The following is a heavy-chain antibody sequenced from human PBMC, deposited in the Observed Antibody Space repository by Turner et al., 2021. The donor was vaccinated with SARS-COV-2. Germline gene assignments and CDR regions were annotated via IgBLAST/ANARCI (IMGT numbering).Heavy chain of an antibody. J-gene: IGHJ3*02. D-gene: IGHD3-22*01. CDR1: GICFSCHG. CDR3: ARLDDSGHWGAFDI. V-gene: IGHV3-33*01. CDR2: IWNDGSQK. Sequence: QVLRVESGGGVVLPGTTLLLTCAESGICFSCHGMHWVRQAPGKGPEWVAVIWNDGSQKYYADSVKGRLTISRDNSKDMVYLQMNSLRAEDTAVYYCARLDDSGHWGAFDIWGQGTMVTVSS.